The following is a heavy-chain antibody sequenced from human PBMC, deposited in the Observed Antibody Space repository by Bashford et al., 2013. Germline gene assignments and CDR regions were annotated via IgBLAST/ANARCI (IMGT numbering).Heavy chain of an antibody. J-gene: IGHJ6*02. CDR2: LLHGST. Sequence: SETLSLTCTVSGGSISSYYWSWIRQPPREGTGVDWVYLLHGSTNXNPSLKSRVTISVDTSKNQFSLKLSSVTAADTAVYYCARDKTYYDILTGKRYYYYGMDVWGQGTTVTVSS. CDR1: GGSISSYY. CDR3: ARDKTYYDILTGKRYYYYGMDV. V-gene: IGHV4-59*01. D-gene: IGHD3-9*01.